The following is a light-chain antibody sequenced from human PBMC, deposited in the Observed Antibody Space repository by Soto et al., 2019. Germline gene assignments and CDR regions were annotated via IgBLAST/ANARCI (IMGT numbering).Light chain of an antibody. CDR1: ERISNN. Sequence: EIVMTQSPDTMSVSPGEGATLSCRASERISNNLAWYQQKRGQVPRLLIYGVSTRATGIPDRFSGSGYGREFTLTISSLQSEDSSVYYCQQYNNWPLTFGGGTKVEI. J-gene: IGKJ4*01. V-gene: IGKV3-15*01. CDR2: GVS. CDR3: QQYNNWPLT.